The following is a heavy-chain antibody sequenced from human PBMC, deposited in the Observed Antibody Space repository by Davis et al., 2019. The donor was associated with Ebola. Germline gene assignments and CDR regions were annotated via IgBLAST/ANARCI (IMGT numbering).Heavy chain of an antibody. CDR2: IGIAGDT. D-gene: IGHD2-15*01. J-gene: IGHJ5*02. V-gene: IGHV3-13*01. CDR1: GFTFSSYD. CDR3: ARGRGYCSGGTCRNWFDP. Sequence: PGGSLRLSCAASGFTFSSYDMHWVRQATGKGLEWVSGIGIAGDTFYPGSVKGRFTISRENAKNSLYLQMNSLRAGDTAVYYCARGRGYCSGGTCRNWFDPWGQGTLVTVSS.